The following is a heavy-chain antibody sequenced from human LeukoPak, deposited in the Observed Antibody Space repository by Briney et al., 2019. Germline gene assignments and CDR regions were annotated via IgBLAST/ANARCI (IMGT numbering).Heavy chain of an antibody. CDR1: GYTFTGYH. J-gene: IGHJ4*02. D-gene: IGHD2-2*01. V-gene: IGHV1-2*06. Sequence: GASVKVSCKASGYTFTGYHMHWVRQAPGQRLEWMGRINPNTGGTDYAQKFQGRVTMTRDTSISTAYMDLSRLRSDDTAVYYCARDYCSSTSCLFDYWGQGTLVTVSS. CDR2: INPNTGGT. CDR3: ARDYCSSTSCLFDY.